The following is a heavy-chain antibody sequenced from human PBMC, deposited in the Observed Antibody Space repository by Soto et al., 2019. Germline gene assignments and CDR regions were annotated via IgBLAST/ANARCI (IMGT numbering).Heavy chain of an antibody. J-gene: IGHJ6*02. Sequence: PGGSLRLSCAASGFTFSGSAMHWVRQAPGKGLEWVSYISSSSSTIYYADSVKGRFTISRDNAKNSLYLQMNSLRDEDTAVYYCARDQGYDLWSGLYYHGMDVCGQGTTVTDS. CDR2: ISSSSSTI. CDR1: GFTFSGSA. V-gene: IGHV3-48*02. CDR3: ARDQGYDLWSGLYYHGMDV. D-gene: IGHD3-3*01.